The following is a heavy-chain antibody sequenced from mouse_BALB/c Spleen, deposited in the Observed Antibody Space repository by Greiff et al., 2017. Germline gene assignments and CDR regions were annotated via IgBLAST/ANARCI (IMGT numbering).Heavy chain of an antibody. D-gene: IGHD2-4*01. J-gene: IGHJ2*01. Sequence: EVNLVESGGGLVKPGGSLKLSCAASGFTFSSYAMSWVRQTPEKRLEWVATISSGGSYTYYPDSVKGRFTISRDNAKNTLYLQMSSLRSEDTAMYYCARRYDYDGYYFDYWGQGTTLTVSS. CDR1: GFTFSSYA. CDR3: ARRYDYDGYYFDY. V-gene: IGHV5-9-3*01. CDR2: ISSGGSYT.